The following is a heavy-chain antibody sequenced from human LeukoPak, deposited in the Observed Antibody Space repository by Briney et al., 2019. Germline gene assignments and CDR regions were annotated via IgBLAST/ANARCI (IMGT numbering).Heavy chain of an antibody. CDR2: VYPGDSHT. J-gene: IGHJ5*02. V-gene: IGHV5-51*01. Sequence: GESLKISCEASGYSFSTYWIGWVRHMPGKGLEWMGIVYPGDSHTIYSPSFQGQVTISADKSINTAHLHWNSLQASDTAMYYCARPRYDILTGNNWFDPWGQGTLVTVSS. CDR1: GYSFSTYW. D-gene: IGHD3-9*01. CDR3: ARPRYDILTGNNWFDP.